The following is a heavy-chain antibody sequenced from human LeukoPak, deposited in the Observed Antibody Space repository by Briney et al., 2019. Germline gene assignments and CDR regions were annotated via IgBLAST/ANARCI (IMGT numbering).Heavy chain of an antibody. CDR2: IIPIFGTA. CDR1: GGTFSSYA. D-gene: IGHD3-3*01. Sequence: ASVKVSCKASGGTFSSYAISWVRQAPGQGLEWMGGIIPIFGTANYAQKFQGRVTITADESTSTAYMELSSPRSEDTAVYYCARDGQGITIFGVVPPESYFDYWGQGTLVTVSS. CDR3: ARDGQGITIFGVVPPESYFDY. J-gene: IGHJ4*02. V-gene: IGHV1-69*13.